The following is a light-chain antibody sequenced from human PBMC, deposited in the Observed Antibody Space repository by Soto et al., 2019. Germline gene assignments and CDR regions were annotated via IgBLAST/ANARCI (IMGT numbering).Light chain of an antibody. V-gene: IGKV3-15*01. CDR3: QQYNNWPIT. CDR1: QSVSSN. Sequence: EIVMTHSPATLSVSPGERATLSCRASQSVSSNLAWYQQKPGQAPRLLIYGASTRATGIPARFSGSGSGTEFTLTISSLQSADFAVYYCQQYNNWPITFGQGTRLEIK. J-gene: IGKJ5*01. CDR2: GAS.